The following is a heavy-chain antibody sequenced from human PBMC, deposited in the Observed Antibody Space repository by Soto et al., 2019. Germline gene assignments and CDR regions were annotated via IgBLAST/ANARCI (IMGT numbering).Heavy chain of an antibody. CDR3: ARFGHYDFWSGYYGNNYYYYGMDV. CDR1: GYSFTSYW. V-gene: IGHV5-51*01. J-gene: IGHJ6*02. CDR2: IYPGDSDT. Sequence: GESLKISSQGSGYSFTSYWIGWVRQMPGKGLEWMGIIYPGDSDTRYSPSFQGQVTISADKSISTAYLQWSSLKASDTAMYYCARFGHYDFWSGYYGNNYYYYGMDVWGQGTTVTVSS. D-gene: IGHD3-3*01.